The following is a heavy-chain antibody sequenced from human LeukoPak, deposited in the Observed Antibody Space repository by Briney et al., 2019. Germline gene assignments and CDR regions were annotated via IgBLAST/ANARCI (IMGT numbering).Heavy chain of an antibody. J-gene: IGHJ4*02. V-gene: IGHV3-74*01. D-gene: IGHD1-26*01. CDR1: GFTFSSYW. CDR2: INSDGSST. CDR3: ARGEAGRDFDY. Sequence: GGSLRLSCAASGFTFSSYWMHWVRQAPGKGLVWVSRINSDGSSTSYADSVKGRFTISRDNAKNTLYLQMNSLRAEDTAVYYCARGEAGRDFDYWGQGTLVTVSS.